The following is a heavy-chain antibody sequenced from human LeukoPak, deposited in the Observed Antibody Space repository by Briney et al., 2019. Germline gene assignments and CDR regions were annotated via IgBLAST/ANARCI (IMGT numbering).Heavy chain of an antibody. CDR1: GYTFSNYD. CDR3: ARESLRQQWLVRREEYYYMDV. V-gene: IGHV1-18*01. D-gene: IGHD6-19*01. J-gene: IGHJ6*03. Sequence: GASVKVSCKASGYTFSNYDITWVRQAPGQGLEWMGWISAYSGNTNYAQNLQGRVTMTTDTSTSTVYLELRSLRSDDTAVYYCARESLRQQWLVRREEYYYMDVWGKGTTVTISS. CDR2: ISAYSGNT.